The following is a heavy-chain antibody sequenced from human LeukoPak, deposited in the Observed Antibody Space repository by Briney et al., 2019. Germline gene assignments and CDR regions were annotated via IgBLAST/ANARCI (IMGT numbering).Heavy chain of an antibody. D-gene: IGHD1-1*01. J-gene: IGHJ4*02. CDR2: IYYSGST. Sequence: PSETLSLTCTVSGGSISSSSYYWGWIRQPPGKGLEWIGSIYYSGSTYYNPSLKSRVTISVDTSKNQFSLKLSSVTAADTAVYYCAKSNNWNGGIFDYWGQGTLVTVSS. V-gene: IGHV4-39*01. CDR1: GGSISSSSYY. CDR3: AKSNNWNGGIFDY.